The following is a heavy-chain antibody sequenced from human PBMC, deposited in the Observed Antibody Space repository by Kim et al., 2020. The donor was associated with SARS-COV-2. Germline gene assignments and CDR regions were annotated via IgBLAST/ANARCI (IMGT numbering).Heavy chain of an antibody. CDR3: VRGQQWLIKN. J-gene: IGHJ4*02. Sequence: LSLTCAASGFTFDDYAIQWVRQVPGKGLEWVSLISRDGGEIKYADSVKGRFTISRDNSKKSVYLQMNSLRSKDTALYYCVRGQQWLIKNWGQGTQVTVSS. D-gene: IGHD6-19*01. CDR1: GFTFDDYA. CDR2: ISRDGGEI. V-gene: IGHV3-43*02.